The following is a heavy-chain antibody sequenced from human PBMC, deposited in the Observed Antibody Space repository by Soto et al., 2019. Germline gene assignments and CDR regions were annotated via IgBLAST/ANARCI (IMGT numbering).Heavy chain of an antibody. CDR3: ARRAETNGWNGFGADKYYFDF. Sequence: SETLSLTCTVSGDSMTKYYWSWIRQAAGKGLEWIGRVYTSGSTNYNPSLKSRVTMSIDTSNNHFSLTLKSVTAADTAVYYCARRAETNGWNGFGADKYYFDFWGQGTLVTVSS. CDR2: VYTSGST. D-gene: IGHD1-1*01. CDR1: GDSMTKYY. J-gene: IGHJ4*02. V-gene: IGHV4-4*07.